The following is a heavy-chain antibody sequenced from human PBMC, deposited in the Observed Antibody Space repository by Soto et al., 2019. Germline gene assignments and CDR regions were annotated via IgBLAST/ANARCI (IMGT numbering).Heavy chain of an antibody. CDR2: ISGCGDST. J-gene: IGHJ6*02. D-gene: IGHD2-2*03. CDR1: GFTFTSYA. V-gene: IGHV3-23*01. Sequence: GGSLRLSCAASGFTFTSYAMSWVRQAPGKGLEWVSGISGCGDSTYYADSVKGRFTISRDNSKNTLYLQMNSLRTEDTAVYYCAKGGFCNTCTSCPYYSGMDVWGQGTTVTVSS. CDR3: AKGGFCNTCTSCPYYSGMDV.